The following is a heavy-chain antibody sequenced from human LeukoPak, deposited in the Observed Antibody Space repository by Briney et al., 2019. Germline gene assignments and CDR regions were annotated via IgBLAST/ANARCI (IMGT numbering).Heavy chain of an antibody. D-gene: IGHD6-6*01. Sequence: GAALQISCKGSGCGFTSYWIGWGRQQPGKGLEGRGVIYPGDCDNRYSPAFQGQGTISADKTSSTTSLQWVNRQTSHTAMYYCASPPPRESSSRSPGAFDIWGQGTMVTVSS. V-gene: IGHV5-51*01. CDR1: GCGFTSYW. CDR3: ASPPPRESSSRSPGAFDI. J-gene: IGHJ3*02. CDR2: IYPGDCDN.